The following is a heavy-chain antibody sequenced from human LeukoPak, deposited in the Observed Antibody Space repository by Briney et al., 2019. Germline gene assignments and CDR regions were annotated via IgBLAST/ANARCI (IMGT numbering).Heavy chain of an antibody. CDR1: GGSVSSGSYY. Sequence: PSETLSLTCTVSGGSVSSGSYYWSWTREPPGKGLEWIGYIYYSGSTNYNPSLKSRVTISVDTSKNQFSLKLSSVTAADTAVYYCARGHRDGPYDYWGQGTLVTVSS. CDR3: ARGHRDGPYDY. V-gene: IGHV4-61*01. D-gene: IGHD5-24*01. J-gene: IGHJ4*02. CDR2: IYYSGST.